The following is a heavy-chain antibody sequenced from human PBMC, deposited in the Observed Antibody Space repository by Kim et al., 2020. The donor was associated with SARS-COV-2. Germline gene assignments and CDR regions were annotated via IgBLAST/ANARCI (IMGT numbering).Heavy chain of an antibody. J-gene: IGHJ5*02. CDR1: GFTFSSYS. CDR3: ARDRGYSGLNAPNWFDP. V-gene: IGHV3-21*01. CDR2: ISSSSSYI. D-gene: IGHD5-12*01. Sequence: GGSLRLSCAASGFTFSSYSMNWVRQAPGKGLEWVSSISSSSSYIYYADSVKGRFTISRDNAKNSLYLQMNSLRAEDTAVYYCARDRGYSGLNAPNWFDPWGQGTLVTVSS.